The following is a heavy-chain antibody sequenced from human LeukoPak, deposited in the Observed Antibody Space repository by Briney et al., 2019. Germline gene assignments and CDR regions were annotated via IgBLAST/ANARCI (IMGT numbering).Heavy chain of an antibody. D-gene: IGHD3-10*01. CDR3: TTREIVVEPAQTSMVRGVLWRSDF. CDR1: GDTLTELS. Sequence: ASVNVSCKVSGDTLTELSMHWVRQAPGKGLEWMGGFDPKEGERVYAQNFQGRFTTTKDTSSGTAYMELNSLRSEDTAVYYCTTREIVVEPAQTSMVRGVLWRSDFWGHGTLVTVSS. J-gene: IGHJ4*01. V-gene: IGHV1-24*01. CDR2: FDPKEGER.